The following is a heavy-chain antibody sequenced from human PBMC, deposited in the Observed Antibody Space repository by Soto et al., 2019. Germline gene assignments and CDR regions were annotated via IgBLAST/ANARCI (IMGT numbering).Heavy chain of an antibody. CDR1: GGTFSSYT. V-gene: IGHV1-69*04. CDR3: ARDRRVGYCSSTSCSSNWFDP. CDR2: IIPILGIA. D-gene: IGHD2-2*01. Sequence: SVKVSCKASGGTFSSYTISWVRQAPGQGLEWMGRIIPILGIANYAQKFQGRVTITADKSTSTAYMELSSLRSEDTAVYYCARDRRVGYCSSTSCSSNWFDPWGQGTLVTVSS. J-gene: IGHJ5*02.